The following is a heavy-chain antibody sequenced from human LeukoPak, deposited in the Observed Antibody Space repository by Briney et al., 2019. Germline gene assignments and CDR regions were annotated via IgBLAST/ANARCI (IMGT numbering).Heavy chain of an antibody. V-gene: IGHV4-4*09. J-gene: IGHJ4*02. Sequence: SETLSLTCTVSGGSISSYYWSWIRQPPGKGLEWIGYIYTSGNTNYNPSLKSRVTISVDTSKNQFSLKLSSVTAADTAVYYCARLYSSSSYSDYWGQGTLVTVSS. D-gene: IGHD6-13*01. CDR3: ARLYSSSSYSDY. CDR2: IYTSGNT. CDR1: GGSISSYY.